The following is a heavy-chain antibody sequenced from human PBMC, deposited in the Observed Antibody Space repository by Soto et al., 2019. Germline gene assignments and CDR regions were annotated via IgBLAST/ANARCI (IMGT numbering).Heavy chain of an antibody. Sequence: GASVKVSCKASGGTFNSYAISWVRHAPGKGLEWMGGIIPIFGTANYAQKFQGRVTITADESTSTAYMELSSLRSEDTAVYYCARDRDSGSYYGYYYYGMDVWGQGTTVTVSS. CDR1: GGTFNSYA. D-gene: IGHD1-26*01. CDR2: IIPIFGTA. V-gene: IGHV1-69*13. CDR3: ARDRDSGSYYGYYYYGMDV. J-gene: IGHJ6*02.